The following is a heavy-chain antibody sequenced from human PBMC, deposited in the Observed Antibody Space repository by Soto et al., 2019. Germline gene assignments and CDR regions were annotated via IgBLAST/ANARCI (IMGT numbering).Heavy chain of an antibody. D-gene: IGHD3-10*01. CDR2: FRSGGDDGTT. J-gene: IGHJ4*02. Sequence: EGSLRLSCVASGFTFSSYSMSWVRQAPGKGLEWVSGFRSGGDDGTTYYADSVKGRFTISRDNSKNTLFLQMNSLRAEDTAIYYCAKKVNSGPGSQYFDYWGQGTLVTVSS. CDR3: AKKVNSGPGSQYFDY. V-gene: IGHV3-23*01. CDR1: GFTFSSYS.